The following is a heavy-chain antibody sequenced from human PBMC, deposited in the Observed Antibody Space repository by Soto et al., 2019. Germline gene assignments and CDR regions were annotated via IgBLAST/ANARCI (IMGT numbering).Heavy chain of an antibody. D-gene: IGHD3-10*01. Sequence: SVKVSCKASGGTFSSYAISWVRQAPGQGLEWMGGIIPIFGTANYTQKFQGRVTITADESTSTAYMELSSLRSEDTAVYYCASVITMVRGVPFDYWGQGTLVTVSS. CDR1: GGTFSSYA. J-gene: IGHJ4*02. CDR2: IIPIFGTA. V-gene: IGHV1-69*13. CDR3: ASVITMVRGVPFDY.